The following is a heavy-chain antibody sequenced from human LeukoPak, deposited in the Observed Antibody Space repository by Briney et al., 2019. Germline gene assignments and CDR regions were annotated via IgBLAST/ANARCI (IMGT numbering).Heavy chain of an antibody. CDR2: IFHTGNT. Sequence: PSETLSLTCAVSGDSISSGDYSWSWLRQPPGKGLEWIGYIFHTGNTYHNPSLKSRVTISIDRSKNQFSLKLSSVTAADTAVYYCARARESMAVSGSYFDYWGQGTLVTVSS. V-gene: IGHV4-30-2*01. CDR1: GDSISSGDYS. D-gene: IGHD6-19*01. CDR3: ARARESMAVSGSYFDY. J-gene: IGHJ4*02.